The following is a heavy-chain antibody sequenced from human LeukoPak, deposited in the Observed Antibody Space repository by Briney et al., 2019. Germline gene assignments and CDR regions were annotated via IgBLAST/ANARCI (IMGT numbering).Heavy chain of an antibody. CDR2: ISHDGGNE. CDR3: ARDYYDSSGYFGGAY. CDR1: GFILSKYG. D-gene: IGHD3-22*01. Sequence: PGGSLRLSCAASGFILSKYGMHWARQAPGKGLEWVAVISHDGGNEYYEDSVKGRFTISRDNSKNTLFLQMNSLRAEDTAVYYCARDYYDSSGYFGGAYWGQGTLVTVSS. J-gene: IGHJ4*02. V-gene: IGHV3-30-3*01.